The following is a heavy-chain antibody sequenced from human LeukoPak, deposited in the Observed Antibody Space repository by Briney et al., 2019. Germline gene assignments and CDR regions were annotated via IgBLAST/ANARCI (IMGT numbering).Heavy chain of an antibody. Sequence: GGSLRLSCAASGFTFSSYAMSWVREARGKGLGWVSAICGSGGRTYYADSVKGRVTISRDNSKNTLYLHMNTLRAEDTAVYYCAKAGTPLGYCNSTSCLYYFDYWGQGTLVTVSS. J-gene: IGHJ4*02. D-gene: IGHD2-2*01. V-gene: IGHV3-23*01. CDR3: AKAGTPLGYCNSTSCLYYFDY. CDR2: ICGSGGRT. CDR1: GFTFSSYA.